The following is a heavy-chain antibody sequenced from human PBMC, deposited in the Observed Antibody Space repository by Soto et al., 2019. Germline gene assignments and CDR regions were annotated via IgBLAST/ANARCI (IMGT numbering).Heavy chain of an antibody. V-gene: IGHV1-46*03. CDR3: ARDTNTVLFYDGSGYLNWFDP. CDR2: INPSGGST. Sequence: ASVKVSCKASGYTFTSYYMHWVRQAPGQGPEWMGIINPSGGSTSYAQKFQGRVTMTRDTSTSTVYMEMSSLRSEDTAVYYCARDTNTVLFYDGSGYLNWFDPWGQGTLVTVSS. J-gene: IGHJ5*02. CDR1: GYTFTSYY. D-gene: IGHD3-22*01.